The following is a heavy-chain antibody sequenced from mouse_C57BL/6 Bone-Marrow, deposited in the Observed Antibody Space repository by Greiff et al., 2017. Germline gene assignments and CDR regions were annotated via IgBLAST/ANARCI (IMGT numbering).Heavy chain of an antibody. CDR1: GYTFTSYW. CDR2: IDPNSGGT. J-gene: IGHJ4*01. V-gene: IGHV1-72*01. Sequence: QVQLQQPGAELVKPGASVKLSCKASGYTFTSYWMHWVKQRPGRGLEWIGRIDPNSGGTKYNEKFTSKATLTVAKPSSTACMQLSCLTSEDSAIYSCARPPVEYYYATDYWSQGPSVTASS. CDR3: ARPPVEYYYATDY.